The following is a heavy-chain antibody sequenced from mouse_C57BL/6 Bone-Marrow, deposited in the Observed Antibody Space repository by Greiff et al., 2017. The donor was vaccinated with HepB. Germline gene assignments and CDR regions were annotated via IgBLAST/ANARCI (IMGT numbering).Heavy chain of an antibody. Sequence: EVKLMESGPGLVKPSQSLSLTCSVTGYSITSGYYWNWIRQFPGNKLEWMGYISYDGSNNYNPSLKNRIPITRDTSKNQFFLKLNSVTTEDTATYYCARDGGYYDAMDYWGQGTSVTVSS. CDR3: ARDGGYYDAMDY. V-gene: IGHV3-6*01. CDR1: GYSITSGYY. D-gene: IGHD2-3*01. CDR2: ISYDGSN. J-gene: IGHJ4*01.